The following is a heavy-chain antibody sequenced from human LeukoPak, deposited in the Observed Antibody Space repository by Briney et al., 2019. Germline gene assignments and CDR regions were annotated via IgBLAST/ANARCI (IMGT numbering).Heavy chain of an antibody. CDR1: GGTFSSYA. J-gene: IGHJ4*02. CDR3: ARASDPFYDFWSGYSEFDY. V-gene: IGHV1-69*04. CDR2: IIPILGIA. Sequence: SVKVSCKASGGTFSSYAISWVRQAPGQGLEWMGRIIPILGIANYAQKFQGRVTITADKSTSTAYMELSSLRSEDTAVYYCARASDPFYDFWSGYSEFDYWGQGTLVTVSS. D-gene: IGHD3-3*01.